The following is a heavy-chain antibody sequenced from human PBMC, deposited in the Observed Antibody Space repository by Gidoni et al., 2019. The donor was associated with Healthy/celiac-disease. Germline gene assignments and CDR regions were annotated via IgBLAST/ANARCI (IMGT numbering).Heavy chain of an antibody. J-gene: IGHJ6*03. V-gene: IGHV3-23*01. CDR1: GFTFSSYA. CDR2: ISGSGGST. Sequence: EVQLLESGGGLVQPGGSLRLSCAASGFTFSSYAMSWVRQAPGKGLEWVSAISGSGGSTYYADSVKGRFTISRDNSKNTLYLQMNSLRAEDTAVYYCAKEGITMVRGRARGPQYYMDVWGKGTTVTVSS. CDR3: AKEGITMVRGRARGPQYYMDV. D-gene: IGHD3-10*01.